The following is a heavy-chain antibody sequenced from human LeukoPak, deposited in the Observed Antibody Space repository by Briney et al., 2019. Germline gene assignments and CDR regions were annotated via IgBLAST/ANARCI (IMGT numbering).Heavy chain of an antibody. CDR2: ISSNGGST. J-gene: IGHJ4*02. V-gene: IGHV3-64D*06. D-gene: IGHD3-22*01. Sequence: GGSLRLSCSASGFTFSSYAMHWVRQAPGKGLEYVSAISSNGGSTYYADSVKGRFTISRDNSKNTLYLQMSSLRAEDTAVYYCVKGGRWHYYDSSGYYSLDYWGQGTLVTVSS. CDR3: VKGGRWHYYDSSGYYSLDY. CDR1: GFTFSSYA.